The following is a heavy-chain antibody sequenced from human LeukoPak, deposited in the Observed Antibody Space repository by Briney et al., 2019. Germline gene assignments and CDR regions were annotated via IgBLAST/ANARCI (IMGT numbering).Heavy chain of an antibody. CDR1: GFTFSSYA. J-gene: IGHJ4*02. CDR3: ARDLRYYYDSSGSFDY. Sequence: GGSLRLSCAASGFTFSSYAMSWVRQAPGKGLEWVANIKQDGSEKYYVDSVKGRFTISRDNAKNSLYLQMNSLRAEDTAVYYCARDLRYYYDSSGSFDYWGQGTLVTVSS. CDR2: IKQDGSEK. V-gene: IGHV3-7*01. D-gene: IGHD3-22*01.